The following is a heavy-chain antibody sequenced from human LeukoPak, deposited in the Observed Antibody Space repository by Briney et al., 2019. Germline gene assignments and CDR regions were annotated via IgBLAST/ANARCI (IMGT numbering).Heavy chain of an antibody. V-gene: IGHV3-66*02. D-gene: IGHD6-13*01. J-gene: IGHJ5*02. Sequence: GGSLRLSCAASGFTVNSNYMSWVRQAPGKGLEWVSVIHSGGSTFYADFVKGRFTISRDNSKNTLYLQMNSLRTDDTAVYYCASSSWSRSNWFDPWGQGTLVTVSS. CDR3: ASSSWSRSNWFDP. CDR1: GFTVNSNY. CDR2: IHSGGST.